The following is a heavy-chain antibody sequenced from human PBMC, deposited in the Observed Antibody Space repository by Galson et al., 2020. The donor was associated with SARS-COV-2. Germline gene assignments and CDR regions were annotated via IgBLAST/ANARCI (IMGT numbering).Heavy chain of an antibody. CDR2: IYYSGRA. CDR3: ARHEGGLPGTLGP. CDR1: GGSIDSSRHY. J-gene: IGHJ5*02. Sequence: SETLSLTCNVSGGSIDSSRHYWGWIRQSPGKGLEWIGSIYYSGRAYSNPSLKSRVTISGDTSKNQFSLKLSSVTAADTAVYYCARHEGGLPGTLGPWGQGTLVTVSS. D-gene: IGHD3-10*01. V-gene: IGHV4-39*01.